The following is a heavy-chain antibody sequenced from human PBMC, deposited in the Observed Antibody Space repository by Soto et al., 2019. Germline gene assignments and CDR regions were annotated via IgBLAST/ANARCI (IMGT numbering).Heavy chain of an antibody. J-gene: IGHJ4*02. Sequence: KLQGRVTMTTDTSTSTAYMELRSLRSDDTAVYYCARDSLPFDYWGQGTLVTVSS. CDR3: ARDSLPFDY. V-gene: IGHV1-18*01.